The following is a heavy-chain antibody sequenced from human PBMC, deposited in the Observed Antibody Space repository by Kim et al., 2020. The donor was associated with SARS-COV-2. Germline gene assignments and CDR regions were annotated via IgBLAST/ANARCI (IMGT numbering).Heavy chain of an antibody. D-gene: IGHD3-22*01. CDR3: ARAPYYYDSSGAFDI. J-gene: IGHJ3*02. Sequence: QKFQGRVTITADESTSTASMELSSLRSEDTAVYYCARAPYYYDSSGAFDIWGQGTMVTVSS. V-gene: IGHV1-69*01.